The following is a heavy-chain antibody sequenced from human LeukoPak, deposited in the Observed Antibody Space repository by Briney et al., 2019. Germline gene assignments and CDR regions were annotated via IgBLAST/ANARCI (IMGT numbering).Heavy chain of an antibody. D-gene: IGHD6-19*01. CDR2: ISSNGGST. CDR1: GYTFTNYY. V-gene: IGHV3-64*01. CDR3: ARDGSSGHFDY. Sequence: SCKASGYTFTNYYMHWVRQAPGKGLEYVSAISSNGGSTYYANSVKGRFTISRDNSKNTLYLQMGSLRAEDMAVYYCARDGSSGHFDYWGQGTLVTVSS. J-gene: IGHJ4*02.